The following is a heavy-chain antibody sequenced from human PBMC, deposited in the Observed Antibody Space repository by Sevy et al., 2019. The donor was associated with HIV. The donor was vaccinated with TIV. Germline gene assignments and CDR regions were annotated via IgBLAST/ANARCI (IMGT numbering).Heavy chain of an antibody. CDR3: ARDRDHDYDSSAFFDY. CDR1: GFTFSSYE. D-gene: IGHD3-22*01. Sequence: GGSLRLSCTASGFTFSSYEMNWVRQAPGKGLEWVSKIISSGSSKYYADSVKGRFTISRDNAKNTLYLQMNSLRAEDTAVYYCARDRDHDYDSSAFFDYWGQGTLVTVSS. CDR2: IISSGSSK. J-gene: IGHJ4*02. V-gene: IGHV3-48*03.